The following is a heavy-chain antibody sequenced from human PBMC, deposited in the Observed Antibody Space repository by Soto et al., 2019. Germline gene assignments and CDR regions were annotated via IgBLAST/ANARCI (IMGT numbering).Heavy chain of an antibody. Sequence: GASVKVSCKASGYTFTTYVIHWVRQAPGQRLEWMGWINAGNGNTKYSQKFQGRLTITRDASASTAYMELSSLRFEDTAVYYCARDGVEFCTNGVCYISNWFDPWGQGTLVTVSS. CDR2: INAGNGNT. CDR3: ARDGVEFCTNGVCYISNWFDP. CDR1: GYTFTTYV. D-gene: IGHD2-8*01. J-gene: IGHJ5*02. V-gene: IGHV1-3*01.